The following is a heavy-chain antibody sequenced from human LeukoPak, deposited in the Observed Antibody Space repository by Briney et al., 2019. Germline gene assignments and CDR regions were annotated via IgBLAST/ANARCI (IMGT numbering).Heavy chain of an antibody. V-gene: IGHV3-23*05. J-gene: IGHJ4*02. CDR3: ARQLGYCSAGTCYFDS. D-gene: IGHD2-15*01. Sequence: GGSLRLSCAASGFIFNSYAMAWVRQAPGKGLEWVSSIASGRSPSYADSLEGRLTMSSDNAKNTLYLQMDNLRAEDTAIYYCARQLGYCSAGTCYFDSWGQGTQVAVSS. CDR2: IASGRSP. CDR1: GFIFNSYA.